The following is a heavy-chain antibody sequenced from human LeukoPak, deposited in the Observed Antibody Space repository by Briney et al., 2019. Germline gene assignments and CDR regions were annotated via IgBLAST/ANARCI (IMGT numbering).Heavy chain of an antibody. V-gene: IGHV4-34*01. Sequence: SETLSLTCAVYGGPFSGYYWSWIRQPPGKGLEWIVEINHSGSTNYNPSLKSRVTISVDASKNQFSLKLSSVTAADTAVYYCARQVYCSSTSCNVRAFDIWGQGTMVTVSS. J-gene: IGHJ3*02. CDR3: ARQVYCSSTSCNVRAFDI. D-gene: IGHD2-2*01. CDR1: GGPFSGYY. CDR2: INHSGST.